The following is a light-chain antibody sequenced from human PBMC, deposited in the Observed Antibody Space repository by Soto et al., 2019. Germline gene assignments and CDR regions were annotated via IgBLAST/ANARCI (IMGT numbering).Light chain of an antibody. CDR3: QQYGNSPQT. Sequence: EIGLSHSPATLSLSPGERATLSCRASQSVSNNYLAWYQQKPGQAPRLLIYGASSRATSIPNWFSGSGSGTDFTLTISRLEPEDVTVYYCQQYGNSPQTFGQGTMVDVK. V-gene: IGKV3-20*01. CDR1: QSVSNNY. J-gene: IGKJ1*01. CDR2: GAS.